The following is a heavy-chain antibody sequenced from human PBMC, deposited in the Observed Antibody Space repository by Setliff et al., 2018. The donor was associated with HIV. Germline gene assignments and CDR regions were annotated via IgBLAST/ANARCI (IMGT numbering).Heavy chain of an antibody. D-gene: IGHD6-19*01. J-gene: IGHJ4*02. CDR1: GGSITATDDF. Sequence: SETLSLTCTVSGGSITATDDFWGWIRQPPGKGLEWIGTVYYSGMTWYNPSLKSRAIVSVDTSKNQFSLRLSSVTAADTAVYYCARVAVGNYFDYWGQGTLVTVSS. V-gene: IGHV4-39*01. CDR2: VYYSGMT. CDR3: ARVAVGNYFDY.